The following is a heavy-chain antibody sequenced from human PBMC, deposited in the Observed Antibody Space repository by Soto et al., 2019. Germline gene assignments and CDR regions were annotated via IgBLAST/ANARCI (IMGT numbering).Heavy chain of an antibody. CDR2: IDTDGSTT. Sequence: EVQLVESGGGLVQPGGSLRLSCAAPGFSFSDYWMHWVRQAPGKGLVWVSCIDTDGSTTTYADSVKGRFTISRDNVKNTLYLQMDSLRGEDTALYYCSRGGGFSGNYLGGQGTLVTGSS. J-gene: IGHJ4*02. D-gene: IGHD1-26*01. CDR3: SRGGGFSGNYL. CDR1: GFSFSDYW. V-gene: IGHV3-74*01.